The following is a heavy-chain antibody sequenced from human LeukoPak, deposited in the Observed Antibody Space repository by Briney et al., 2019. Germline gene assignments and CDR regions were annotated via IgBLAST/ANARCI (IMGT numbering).Heavy chain of an antibody. Sequence: GGSLRLSCAASGFTFSSYAMSWVRQAPGKGLEWVSAISGSGGSTYYADSVKGRFTISVGNSKNSLYLQMTSLRAEDTAVYYCAPGRIVVAPYFDYWGQGTLVTVSS. V-gene: IGHV3-23*01. CDR2: ISGSGGST. CDR1: GFTFSSYA. D-gene: IGHD3-22*01. CDR3: APGRIVVAPYFDY. J-gene: IGHJ4*02.